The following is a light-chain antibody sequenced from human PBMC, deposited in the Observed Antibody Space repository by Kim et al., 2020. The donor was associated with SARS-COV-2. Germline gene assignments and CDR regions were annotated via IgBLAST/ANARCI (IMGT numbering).Light chain of an antibody. V-gene: IGKV1-27*01. Sequence: DIQMTQSPSSLSASVGDRVTITCRASQDISNYLAWYQQKPGKVPKLLIYAASTLQSGVPSRFSGSGSGTDFTLTISSLQPEDIATYYCQKYKSAPTFGPGTKVDIK. CDR3: QKYKSAPT. CDR1: QDISNY. J-gene: IGKJ3*01. CDR2: AAS.